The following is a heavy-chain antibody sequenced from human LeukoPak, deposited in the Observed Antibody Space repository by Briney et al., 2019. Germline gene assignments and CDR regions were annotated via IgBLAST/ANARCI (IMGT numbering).Heavy chain of an antibody. J-gene: IGHJ6*02. Sequence: SETLSLTCTVSGGSISSYYWSWIRQPPGKGLEWIGYVYYSGSTNYSPSLKSRVTMSVDTSNSQVSLKLSSVTAADTAVYYCARACGGDCSTPYYYYYYALDVWGQGTTVTVSS. CDR3: ARACGGDCSTPYYYYYYALDV. V-gene: IGHV4-59*01. D-gene: IGHD2-21*02. CDR2: VYYSGST. CDR1: GGSISSYY.